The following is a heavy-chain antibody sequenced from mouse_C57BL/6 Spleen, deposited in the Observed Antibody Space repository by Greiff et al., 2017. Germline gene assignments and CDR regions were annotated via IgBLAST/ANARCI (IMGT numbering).Heavy chain of an antibody. CDR2: IYPGDGDT. Sequence: VQLQQPGAALVKPGASVKISCKASGSAFRSYWLNWVKQRPGKGLAWIGQIYPGDGDTNYNGKFKGKATLTADKSSSTAYMQLSSLTSEDSAVFICARSSTVVPHWYCDVWGTGTTVTVSS. CDR3: ARSSTVVPHWYCDV. J-gene: IGHJ1*03. V-gene: IGHV1-80*01. CDR1: GSAFRSYW. D-gene: IGHD1-1*01.